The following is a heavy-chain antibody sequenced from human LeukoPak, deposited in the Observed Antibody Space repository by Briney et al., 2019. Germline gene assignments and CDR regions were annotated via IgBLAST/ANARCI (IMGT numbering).Heavy chain of an antibody. V-gene: IGHV4-4*07. CDR3: ARASPDYDILTGYDY. Sequence: SETLSLTCTVSGGSISSYYWSWIRQPAGKGLEWIGRIYTSGSTNYNPSLKSRVTMSVDTSKNQFSLKLSSVAAADTAVYYCARASPDYDILTGYDYWGQGTLVTVSS. CDR2: IYTSGST. CDR1: GGSISSYY. D-gene: IGHD3-9*01. J-gene: IGHJ4*02.